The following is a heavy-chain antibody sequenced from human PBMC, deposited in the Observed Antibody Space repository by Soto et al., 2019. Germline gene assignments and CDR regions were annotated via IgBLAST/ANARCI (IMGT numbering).Heavy chain of an antibody. CDR3: ARGRTYCSSTRCLYYFDY. CDR2: MNPNSGNT. J-gene: IGHJ4*02. V-gene: IGHV1-8*01. D-gene: IGHD2-2*01. CDR1: GYTFTSYD. Sequence: ASVKVSCKASGYTFTSYDINWVRQATGQGLEWMGWMNPNSGNTGYAQKFQGRVTMTRNTSISTAYMELSRLRSEDTAVYYCARGRTYCSSTRCLYYFDYWGQGTLVTVSS.